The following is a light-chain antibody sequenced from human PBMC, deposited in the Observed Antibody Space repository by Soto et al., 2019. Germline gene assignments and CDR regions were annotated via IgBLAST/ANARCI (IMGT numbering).Light chain of an antibody. CDR3: CSYAGSSTFA. CDR1: SSDVGSYNL. CDR2: EGS. Sequence: QSALTQPASVSGSPGQSITISCTGTSSDVGSYNLVSWYQQHPGKAPKLMIYEGSKRPSGVSNRFSGSKSGNTASLTISGFQAEDEADYYCCSYAGSSTFAFGGGTKVTVL. J-gene: IGLJ2*01. V-gene: IGLV2-23*03.